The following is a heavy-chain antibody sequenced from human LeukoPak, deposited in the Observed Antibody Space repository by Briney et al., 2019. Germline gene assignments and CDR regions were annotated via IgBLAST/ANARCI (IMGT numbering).Heavy chain of an antibody. J-gene: IGHJ5*02. CDR2: IYYSGST. V-gene: IGHV4-59*01. CDR3: ARQKGWFGELMNWFDP. CDR1: GGSISSYY. D-gene: IGHD3-10*01. Sequence: SETLSLTCTVSGGSISSYYWSWIRQPPGKGLEWIGYIYYSGSTNYNPSLKSRVTISVDTSMNQFSLKLSSVTAADTAVYYCARQKGWFGELMNWFDPWGQGTLVTVSS.